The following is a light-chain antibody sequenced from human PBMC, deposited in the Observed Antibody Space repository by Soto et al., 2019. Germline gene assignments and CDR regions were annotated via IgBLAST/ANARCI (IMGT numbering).Light chain of an antibody. V-gene: IGKV3-15*01. CDR1: QRISSN. CDR3: QHYNNWPPYT. Sequence: EIVMTQSPATLSVSPGERATLSCRASQRISSNFAWYQLKTGQAPRLLIYAASTRATGIPARFSGSGSETEFTLTISSLHSEDFAVYYCQHYNNWPPYTFGRGTRLEIK. CDR2: AAS. J-gene: IGKJ2*01.